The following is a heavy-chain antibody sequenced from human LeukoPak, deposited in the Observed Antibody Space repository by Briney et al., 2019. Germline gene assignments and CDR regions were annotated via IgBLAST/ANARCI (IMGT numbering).Heavy chain of an antibody. D-gene: IGHD6-6*01. CDR2: IKQDGSEK. Sequence: GGSLRLSCAASGFTFSSYWMSWVRQAPGKGLEWVANIKQDGSEKYYVDSVKGRFTISRDNAKNSLYLQMNSLRAEDTAVYYCAREVEYSSSAQGTDYWGQGTLVTVSS. J-gene: IGHJ4*02. CDR1: GFTFSSYW. CDR3: AREVEYSSSAQGTDY. V-gene: IGHV3-7*01.